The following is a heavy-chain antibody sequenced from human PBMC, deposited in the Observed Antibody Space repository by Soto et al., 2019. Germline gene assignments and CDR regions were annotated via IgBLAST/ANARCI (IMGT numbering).Heavy chain of an antibody. D-gene: IGHD3-16*01. CDR3: AAYSHKGY. V-gene: IGHV3-66*01. CDR2: IYSGGST. Sequence: EEQLVESRGDLVQPGGALRLSCAASGFTVSNNYMSWVRQAPGKGLEWVSLIYSGGSTYYADSVKGRFTISRDSSKNTLYLQMNSLRAEDTAIYYCAAYSHKGYWGQGTLVTVSS. CDR1: GFTVSNNY. J-gene: IGHJ4*02.